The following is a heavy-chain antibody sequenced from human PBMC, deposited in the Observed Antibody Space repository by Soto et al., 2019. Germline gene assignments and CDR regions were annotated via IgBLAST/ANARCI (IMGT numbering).Heavy chain of an antibody. J-gene: IGHJ3*02. D-gene: IGHD3-10*01. CDR2: ISSSSSTI. CDR1: GFTFSTYT. V-gene: IGHV3-48*01. CDR3: ARGRRGLVRVGFDI. Sequence: EMQLVESGGGLVQPGGSLRLSCAASGFTFSTYTMNWVRQAPGKGLEWVSYISSSSSTIDYADSVKGRLTISRDNARNSLYLQMNSLRVEDTAVYYCARGRRGLVRVGFDIWGQGPMVTVSS.